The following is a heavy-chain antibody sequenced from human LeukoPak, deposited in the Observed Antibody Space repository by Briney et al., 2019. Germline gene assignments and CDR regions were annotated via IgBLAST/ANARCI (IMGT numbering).Heavy chain of an antibody. V-gene: IGHV1-69*01. CDR1: GGTFSSYA. CDR3: ARVTDDSSGFDY. CDR2: IIPIFGTA. J-gene: IGHJ4*02. Sequence: SVKVSCKASGGTFSSYAISWVRQAPGQGLEWMGGIIPIFGTANYAQKFQGRVTITADESTSTAYMELSSLRSGDTAVYYCARVTDDSSGFDYWGQGTLVTVSS. D-gene: IGHD3-22*01.